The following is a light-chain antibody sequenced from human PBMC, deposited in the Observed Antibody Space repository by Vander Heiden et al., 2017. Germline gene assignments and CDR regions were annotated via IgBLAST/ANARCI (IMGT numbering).Light chain of an antibody. J-gene: IGLJ1*01. Sequence: QSVLTQPPSASGTPGQRVTISCSGSSSNIGSNTVNGYQQLPGTPPKLLIYSNNQRPSGVPDRFSGSKSGTSASMAISGLQSEEEADYYCAAWEDSLNGHVFGTGTKVTVL. V-gene: IGLV1-44*01. CDR3: AAWEDSLNGHV. CDR2: SNN. CDR1: SSNIGSNT.